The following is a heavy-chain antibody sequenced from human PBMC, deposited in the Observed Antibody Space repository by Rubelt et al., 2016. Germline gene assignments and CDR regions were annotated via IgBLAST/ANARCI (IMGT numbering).Heavy chain of an antibody. CDR2: ISAYNGNT. CDR3: ARDFSVEPGGSGSSFYGMDV. V-gene: IGHV1-18*01. Sequence: PGRGLEWMGWISAYNGNTNYAQKLQGRVTITADKSTSTAYMELSSLRSEDTAVYYCARDFSVEPGGSGSSFYGMDVWGQGTTVTVSS. D-gene: IGHD3-10*01. J-gene: IGHJ6*02.